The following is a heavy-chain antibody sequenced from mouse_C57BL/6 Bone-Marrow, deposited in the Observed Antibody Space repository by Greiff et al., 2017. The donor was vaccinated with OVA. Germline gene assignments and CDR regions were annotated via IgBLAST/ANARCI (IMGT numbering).Heavy chain of an antibody. Sequence: EVQLVESGGGLVQPGGSLKLSCAASGFTFSDYYMYWVRQTPEKRLEWVAYISNGGGSTYYPDTVKGRFTISRDNAKNTLYLQMSRLKSEDTAMYYCAREGDGYYLYYFDYWGQGTTLTVSS. D-gene: IGHD2-3*01. CDR1: GFTFSDYY. CDR3: AREGDGYYLYYFDY. V-gene: IGHV5-12*01. CDR2: ISNGGGST. J-gene: IGHJ2*01.